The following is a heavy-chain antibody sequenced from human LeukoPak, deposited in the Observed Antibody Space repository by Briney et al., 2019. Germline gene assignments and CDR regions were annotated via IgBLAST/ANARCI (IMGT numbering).Heavy chain of an antibody. V-gene: IGHV3-15*01. D-gene: IGHD6-6*01. Sequence: GGSLRLSCAASGFTFSNAWMSWVRQAPGKGLEWVGRIKSKTDGGTTDYAAPVKGRFTISRDDSKNTLYLQMNSLKTEDTAVYYCTPHQREYISSSDWFDPWGQGTLVTVSS. CDR2: IKSKTDGGTT. CDR3: TPHQREYISSSDWFDP. J-gene: IGHJ5*02. CDR1: GFTFSNAW.